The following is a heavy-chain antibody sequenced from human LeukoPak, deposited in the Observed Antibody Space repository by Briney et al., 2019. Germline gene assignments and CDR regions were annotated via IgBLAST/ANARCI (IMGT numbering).Heavy chain of an antibody. J-gene: IGHJ4*02. Sequence: GESLKISCKGSGYIFTSYWIGWVRQMPGKGLEWMGIIYPGDSDTRYSPSFQGQVTISADKSISTAYLQWSSLKASDTAVYYCARRGSCTSTSCYEYFDYWGQGTLVTVSS. V-gene: IGHV5-51*01. CDR1: GYIFTSYW. CDR3: ARRGSCTSTSCYEYFDY. CDR2: IYPGDSDT. D-gene: IGHD2-2*01.